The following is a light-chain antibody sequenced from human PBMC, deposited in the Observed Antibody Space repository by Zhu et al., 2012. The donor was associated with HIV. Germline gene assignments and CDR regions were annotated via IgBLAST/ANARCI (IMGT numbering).Light chain of an antibody. CDR3: QQRSSWPLT. CDR2: DTS. CDR1: GSVRSF. Sequence: IVLTQSPATLSLSPGERATVSCRASGSVRSFLAWYQQKPGQAPRLLIYDTSKRATGIPARFSGSGSGTDFTLTISSLEPEDFALYYRQQRSSWPLTFGEGPRW. J-gene: IGKJ4*01. V-gene: IGKV3-11*01.